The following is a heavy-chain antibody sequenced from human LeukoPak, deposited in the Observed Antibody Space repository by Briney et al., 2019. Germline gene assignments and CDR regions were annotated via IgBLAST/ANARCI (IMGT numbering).Heavy chain of an antibody. CDR3: ATGGPWDLLKY. V-gene: IGHV1-24*01. J-gene: IGHJ4*02. D-gene: IGHD3-9*01. CDR1: GDTLTELS. CDR2: FDPEHGEM. Sequence: ASVKVSCKVSGDTLTELSTHWVRQAPGKGPERMGGFDPEHGEMIYAQKLQGRVTMTEDRSTDTAYMELSSLRSEDTAVYYCATGGPWDLLKYWGEGTLVTVSS.